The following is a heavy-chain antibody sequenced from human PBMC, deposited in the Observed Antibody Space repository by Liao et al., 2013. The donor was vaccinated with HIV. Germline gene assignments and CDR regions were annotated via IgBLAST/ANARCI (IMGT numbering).Heavy chain of an antibody. CDR2: INHSGST. V-gene: IGHV4-34*02. CDR1: GEAFSGYY. D-gene: IGHD3-10*01. J-gene: IGHJ6*03. Sequence: QVQLQQWGAGLLKPSETLSLTCAVYGEAFSGYYWSWIRQPPGKGLEWIGEINHSGSTTYTPSLKSRVTLSVDTSKSQISLKLSSVTAADTAVYYCARAPPGRESYYYYMDVWATGTTVTVSS. CDR3: ARAPPGRESYYYYMDV.